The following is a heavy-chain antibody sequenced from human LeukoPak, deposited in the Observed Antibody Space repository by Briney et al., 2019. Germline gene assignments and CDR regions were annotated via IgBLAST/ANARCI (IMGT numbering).Heavy chain of an antibody. Sequence: GGSLRLSCAASGFTFSSYWMHWVRQAPGKGLVWVSRINTDGSSTSYADSVKGRFTISGDNAKNTLYLQMNSLRAEDTAVYYCAREEAYYYYYMDVWGKGTTVTVSS. J-gene: IGHJ6*03. CDR1: GFTFSSYW. CDR2: INTDGSST. V-gene: IGHV3-74*01. CDR3: AREEAYYYYYMDV.